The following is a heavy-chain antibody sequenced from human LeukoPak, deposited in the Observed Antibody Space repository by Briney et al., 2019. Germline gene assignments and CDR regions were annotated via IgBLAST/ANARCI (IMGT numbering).Heavy chain of an antibody. Sequence: SETLSLTCSVCVGFLRSYYWRWIRQPPAKGWEWIGYISYSWRTNYNPSINSRVTISVDTSKNQFPLKLSAVTAADTAVYYCAREVWGYGMDVWGQGTMVTVSS. D-gene: IGHD3-16*01. J-gene: IGHJ6*02. CDR3: AREVWGYGMDV. CDR2: ISYSWRT. CDR1: VGFLRSYY. V-gene: IGHV4-59*01.